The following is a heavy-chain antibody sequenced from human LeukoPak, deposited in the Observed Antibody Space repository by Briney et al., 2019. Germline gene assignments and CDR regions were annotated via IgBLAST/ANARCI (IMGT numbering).Heavy chain of an antibody. CDR1: GGTFSSYA. Sequence: ASVKVSCKASGGTFSSYAISWVRQAPGQGLEWMGGIIPIFGTANYAQKFQGRVTITADESTSTAYMELSSLRSEDTAVYYCARDLRFLEWSYYFDYWGQETLVTVSS. D-gene: IGHD3-3*01. CDR2: IIPIFGTA. J-gene: IGHJ4*02. CDR3: ARDLRFLEWSYYFDY. V-gene: IGHV1-69*13.